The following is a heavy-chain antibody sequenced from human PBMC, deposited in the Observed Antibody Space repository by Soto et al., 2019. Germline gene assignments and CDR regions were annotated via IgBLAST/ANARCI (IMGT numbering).Heavy chain of an antibody. Sequence: QVQLVESGGGVVQPGRSLRLSCAASGFTFSTYTMHWVRQAPGNGLEWVALISYDGSNKYYADSVKGRFTISRDDSKNTLYLQMNGLRAEDTAVYYCAREGGYSFGFAFDYWGQGTLVTVSS. CDR2: ISYDGSNK. D-gene: IGHD5-18*01. J-gene: IGHJ4*02. V-gene: IGHV3-30-3*01. CDR3: AREGGYSFGFAFDY. CDR1: GFTFSTYT.